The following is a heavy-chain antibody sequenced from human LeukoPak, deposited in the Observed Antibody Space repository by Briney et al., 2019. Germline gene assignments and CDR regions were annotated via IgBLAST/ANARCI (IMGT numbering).Heavy chain of an antibody. CDR3: ARCGRGDVWGFFDY. J-gene: IGHJ4*02. CDR1: GYTFTGYY. Sequence: ASVKASCKASGYTFTGYYMHWVRQAPGQGLEWMGWVNTHTGATNYAQKFQGAVTMTRDTSISTAYMELSRPRSDDTAMYYCARCGRGDVWGFFDYWGQGTLVTVSS. V-gene: IGHV1-2*02. CDR2: VNTHTGAT. D-gene: IGHD3-16*01.